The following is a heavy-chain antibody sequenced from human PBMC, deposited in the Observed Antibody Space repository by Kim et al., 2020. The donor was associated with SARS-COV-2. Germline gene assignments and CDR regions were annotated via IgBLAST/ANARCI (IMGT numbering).Heavy chain of an antibody. CDR1: GYTFTSYG. Sequence: ASVKVSCKASGYTFTSYGISWVRQAPGQGLEWMGWISAYNGNTNYAQKLQGRVTMTTDTSTSTAYMELRSLRSDDTAVYYCARGQYYDILTGYYNSYDYWGQGTLVTVSS. CDR3: ARGQYYDILTGYYNSYDY. J-gene: IGHJ4*02. CDR2: ISAYNGNT. D-gene: IGHD3-9*01. V-gene: IGHV1-18*01.